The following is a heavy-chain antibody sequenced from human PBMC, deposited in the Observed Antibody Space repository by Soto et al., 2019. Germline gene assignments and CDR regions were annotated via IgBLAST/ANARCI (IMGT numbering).Heavy chain of an antibody. V-gene: IGHV1-69*06. J-gene: IGHJ5*02. Sequence: SVKVSCKASGGTFSSYAISWVRQAPGQGLEWMGGIIPIFGTANYAQKFQGRVTITADKSTSTAYMELSSLRSEDTAVYYCARANYYDSSGYFYWFDPWGQGTLVTVSS. D-gene: IGHD3-22*01. CDR1: GGTFSSYA. CDR3: ARANYYDSSGYFYWFDP. CDR2: IIPIFGTA.